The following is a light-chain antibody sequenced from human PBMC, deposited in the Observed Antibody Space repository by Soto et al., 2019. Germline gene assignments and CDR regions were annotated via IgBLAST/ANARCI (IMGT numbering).Light chain of an antibody. CDR2: DTS. CDR1: QSVRSY. CDR3: QQRNNWPLLT. V-gene: IGKV3-11*01. J-gene: IGKJ4*01. Sequence: EIVLTQSPATLSLSPGERATLSCRASQSVRSYLAWYQQKPGQAPRVLIYDTSNRATGIPARFSGSGSGTDFTLTLSSLEPEDFAVYYCQQRNNWPLLTFGGGTRVEIK.